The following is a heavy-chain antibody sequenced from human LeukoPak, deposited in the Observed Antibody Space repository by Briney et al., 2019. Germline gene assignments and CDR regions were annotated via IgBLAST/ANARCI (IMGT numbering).Heavy chain of an antibody. CDR2: IYHTMNN. CDR1: GGLISRIDYY. CDR3: ASVSVWELATHPGGSFDY. D-gene: IGHD1-26*01. V-gene: IGHV4-30-4*01. Sequence: SQTLSLTCTVSGGLISRIDYYWSWIRQSPVKGLDWLGHIYHTMNNHYYPNSNNRITVSVYSSRNQFSLTLNSVTAADTAVYYCASVSVWELATHPGGSFDYWGRGILVTVSS. J-gene: IGHJ4*02.